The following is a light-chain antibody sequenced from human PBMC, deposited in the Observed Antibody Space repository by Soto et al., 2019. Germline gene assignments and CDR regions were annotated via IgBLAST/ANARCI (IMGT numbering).Light chain of an antibody. Sequence: HSLLTQPPSVSAAPGQNVTISCSGTSSNIGNNYVSWYQHLPGTAPRILIYDNYKRPSGIPDRFSGFKSGTSATLGITGLQTGDEADYYCGTWDTSLRVFYVFGSGTKVTVL. V-gene: IGLV1-51*01. CDR1: SSNIGNNY. J-gene: IGLJ1*01. CDR3: GTWDTSLRVFYV. CDR2: DNY.